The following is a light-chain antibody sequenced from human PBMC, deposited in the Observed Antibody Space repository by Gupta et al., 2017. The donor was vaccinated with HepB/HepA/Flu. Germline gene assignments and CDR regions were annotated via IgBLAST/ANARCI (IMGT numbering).Light chain of an antibody. V-gene: IGKV1-39*01. Sequence: DIQMTQSPSSLSASVGDRVTITCRASQSISSYLNWYQQKPGKAPKLLIYAASSLQSGVPSRFSGSGSGTDFTLTISSLQPEDFATYYCQQSDSTPIFTFGPGTKVDIK. J-gene: IGKJ3*01. CDR2: AAS. CDR3: QQSDSTPIFT. CDR1: QSISSY.